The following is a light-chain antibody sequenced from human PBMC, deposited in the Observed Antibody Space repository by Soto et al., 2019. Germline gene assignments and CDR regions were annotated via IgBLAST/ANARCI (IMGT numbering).Light chain of an antibody. Sequence: EIVMTQSPATLSVSPGERATLSCRASQSVSSNLAWYQQKPGQAPRLLIYGASTKATGIPARFSGSRSGTEFTLTISSLQSEDFAVYYCQQYSNWPPTFGQGKRLEI. V-gene: IGKV3-15*01. CDR1: QSVSSN. CDR2: GAS. J-gene: IGKJ5*01. CDR3: QQYSNWPPT.